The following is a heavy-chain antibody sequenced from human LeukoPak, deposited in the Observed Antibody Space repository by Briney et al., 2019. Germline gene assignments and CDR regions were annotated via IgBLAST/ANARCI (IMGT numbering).Heavy chain of an antibody. CDR2: ISYDESNE. D-gene: IGHD5-18*01. CDR1: GFTFTDYA. CDR3: VKGLGQLWATIDS. V-gene: IGHV3-30*18. J-gene: IGHJ4*02. Sequence: PGGSLRLSCAASGFTFTDYAMHWVRQAPGKGLEWVAIISYDESNEYYADSVKGRFTIARDNSKNTVFLQMNSLRAEDTAVYFCVKGLGQLWATIDSWGQGTLVTVSS.